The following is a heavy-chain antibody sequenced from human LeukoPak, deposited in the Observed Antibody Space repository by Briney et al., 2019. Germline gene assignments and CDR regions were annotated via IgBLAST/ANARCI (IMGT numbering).Heavy chain of an antibody. J-gene: IGHJ4*02. Sequence: SETLSLTCAVYGGSFSGYYWSWIRQPPGKGLEWIGEINHSGSTNYNPSLKSRVTISVDTSKNQFSLKLSSVTAADTAVYYCARDQTYDFWSGYGYWGQGTLVTVSS. V-gene: IGHV4-34*01. CDR1: GGSFSGYY. D-gene: IGHD3-3*01. CDR2: INHSGST. CDR3: ARDQTYDFWSGYGY.